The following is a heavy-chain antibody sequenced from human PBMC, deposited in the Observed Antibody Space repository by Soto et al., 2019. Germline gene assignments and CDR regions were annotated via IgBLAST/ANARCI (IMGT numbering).Heavy chain of an antibody. Sequence: QVQLVQSGAEVKKPGSSVKVSCKASGGTFSSYAISWVRQAPGQGLEWMGGIIPIFGTANYAQKFQGRVTITADESTSTAYMELSSLRSGDTAVYYCARDRTKGRGTLLITGTTVDGSDAFDIWGQGTMVTVSS. D-gene: IGHD1-20*01. CDR1: GGTFSSYA. J-gene: IGHJ3*02. V-gene: IGHV1-69*01. CDR2: IIPIFGTA. CDR3: ARDRTKGRGTLLITGTTVDGSDAFDI.